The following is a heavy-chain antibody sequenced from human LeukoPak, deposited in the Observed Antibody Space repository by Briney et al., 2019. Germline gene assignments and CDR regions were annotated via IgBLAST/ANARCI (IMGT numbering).Heavy chain of an antibody. D-gene: IGHD6-19*01. CDR1: CYTFTSYY. CDR2: INPSGGST. Sequence: GASVKVSCKESCYTFTSYYMHWVRQAPGLGLEWMGIINPSGGSTSYAQKFQGRVTMTRDTSTSTVYMELSSLRSEDTAVYYCAGEEDQWLLGYWGQGTLVTVSS. CDR3: AGEEDQWLLGY. V-gene: IGHV1-46*01. J-gene: IGHJ4*02.